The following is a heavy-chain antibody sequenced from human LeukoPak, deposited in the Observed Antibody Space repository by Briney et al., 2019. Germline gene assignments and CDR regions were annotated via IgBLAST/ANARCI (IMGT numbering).Heavy chain of an antibody. V-gene: IGHV3-30-3*01. CDR3: ARSPTYYCMDV. CDR1: GFTLSNYV. Sequence: QPGGSLRLSCEASGFTLSNYVIHWVRQAPGKGLEWLAVISYDGTNKYYTDSVKGRFTISRDHSKTTVDLQMDSLGGADTAVYYCARSPTYYCMDVWGKGTTVTVSS. CDR2: ISYDGTNK. J-gene: IGHJ6*03.